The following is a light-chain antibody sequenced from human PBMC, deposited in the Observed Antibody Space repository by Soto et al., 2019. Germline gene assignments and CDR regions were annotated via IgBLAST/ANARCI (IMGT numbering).Light chain of an antibody. Sequence: DIVMTQSPATLSASPGERATLSCRASQSVSSNLNWYQQIPGQAPRLLIYGASTRPTGIPARFSGSGSGTDFTLTISSLQSEDVAFYYCQQYNDWPCTFGQGTKLEIK. CDR2: GAS. J-gene: IGKJ2*02. CDR1: QSVSSN. CDR3: QQYNDWPCT. V-gene: IGKV3-15*01.